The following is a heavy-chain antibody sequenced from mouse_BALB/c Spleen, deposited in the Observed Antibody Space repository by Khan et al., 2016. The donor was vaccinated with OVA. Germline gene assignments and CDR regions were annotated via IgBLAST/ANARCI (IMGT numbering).Heavy chain of an antibody. CDR2: IRYDGNS. CDR3: ARGGSSAPAWFAY. Sequence: EVQLQESGPGLVKPSQSLSLTCSVTGYSITSGYFWNWIRQFPGNKLEWMGYIRYDGNSNYNPSLKNRISITRYTSKNQFLLNLNSLTPEDTATYYGARGGSSAPAWFAYWGQGTLVTVSA. CDR1: GYSITSGYF. D-gene: IGHD3-1*01. V-gene: IGHV3-6*02. J-gene: IGHJ3*01.